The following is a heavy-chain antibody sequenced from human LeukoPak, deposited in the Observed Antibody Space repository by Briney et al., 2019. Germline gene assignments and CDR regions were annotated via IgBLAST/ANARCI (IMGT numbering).Heavy chain of an antibody. CDR1: GGSISSYY. D-gene: IGHD3-16*01. J-gene: IGHJ5*02. V-gene: IGHV4-59*01. CDR2: IYYSGST. CDR3: ARDWGVGPMPKSRFDP. Sequence: SETLSLTCTVSGGSISSYYWSWIRQPPGKGLECIGYIYYSGSTNYNPSLKSRVTISVDTSKNQFSLKLSSVTAADTAVYYCARDWGVGPMPKSRFDPWGQGTLVTVSS.